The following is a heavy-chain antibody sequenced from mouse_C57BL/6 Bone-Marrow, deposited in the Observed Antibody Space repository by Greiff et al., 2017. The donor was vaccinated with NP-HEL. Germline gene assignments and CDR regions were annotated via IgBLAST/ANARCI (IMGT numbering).Heavy chain of an antibody. V-gene: IGHV3-5*01. CDR3: ARANYGSSLWYFDV. J-gene: IGHJ1*03. CDR2: IYYSGTI. Sequence: EVKVEESGPGLVKPSQTVFLTCTVTGISITTGNYRWSWIRQFPGNKLEWIGYIYYSGTITYNPSLTSRTTITRDTPKNQFFLEMNSLTAEDTATYYCARANYGSSLWYFDVWGTGTTVTVAS. D-gene: IGHD1-1*01. CDR1: GISITTGNYR.